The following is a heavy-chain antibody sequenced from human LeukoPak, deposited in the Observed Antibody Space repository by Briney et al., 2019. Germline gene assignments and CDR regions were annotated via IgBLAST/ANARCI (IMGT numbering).Heavy chain of an antibody. CDR2: IYYSGST. J-gene: IGHJ1*01. CDR3: ASKSSSWYPDFQH. V-gene: IGHV4-59*01. Sequence: SETLSLTCAVSGGSISSYYWSWIRQPPGKGLEWIGYIYYSGSTNYNPSLKSRVTISVDTSKNQFSLKLSSVTAADTAVYYCASKSSSWYPDFQHWGQGTLVTVSS. CDR1: GGSISSYY. D-gene: IGHD6-13*01.